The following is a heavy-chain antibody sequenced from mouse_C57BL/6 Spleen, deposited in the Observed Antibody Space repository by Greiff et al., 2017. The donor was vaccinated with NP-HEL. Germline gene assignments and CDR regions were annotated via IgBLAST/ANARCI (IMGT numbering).Heavy chain of an antibody. Sequence: EVNVVESEGGLVQPGSSMKLSCTASGFTFSDYYMAWVRQVPEKGLEWVANINYDGSSTYYLDSLKSRFIISRDNAKNILYLQMSSLKSEDTATYYCARDGYSGAMDYWGQGTSVTVSS. D-gene: IGHD2-3*01. CDR2: INYDGSST. CDR1: GFTFSDYY. V-gene: IGHV5-16*01. J-gene: IGHJ4*01. CDR3: ARDGYSGAMDY.